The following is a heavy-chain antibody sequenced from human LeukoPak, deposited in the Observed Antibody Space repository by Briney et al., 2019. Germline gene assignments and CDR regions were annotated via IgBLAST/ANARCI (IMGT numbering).Heavy chain of an antibody. CDR3: ARHLPSHYFGSGSYTDH. CDR2: IYPDDSDT. Sequence: GESLKISCQGSGYSFTGYWIGWVRQMPGKGLEWMGIIYPDDSDTRYSPSFQGQVTISVDKSISTAYLQWSSLKASDTAMYYCARHLPSHYFGSGSYTDHWGQGTLVTVSS. V-gene: IGHV5-51*01. CDR1: GYSFTGYW. D-gene: IGHD3-10*01. J-gene: IGHJ4*02.